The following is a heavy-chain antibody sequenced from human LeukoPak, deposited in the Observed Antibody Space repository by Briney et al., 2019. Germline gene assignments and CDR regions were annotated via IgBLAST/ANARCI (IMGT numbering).Heavy chain of an antibody. V-gene: IGHV3-23*01. CDR1: GFTFTSYA. J-gene: IGHJ4*02. Sequence: GGSLRLSCAVSGFTFTSYAISWVRQAPGKGLEWVSTISGSANRTYYADSVKGRFTISRDSSKNTLYLQLNSLRVDDTAVYYCATSMGGGNIDYWGQGTLVTVSS. D-gene: IGHD3-16*01. CDR3: ATSMGGGNIDY. CDR2: ISGSANRT.